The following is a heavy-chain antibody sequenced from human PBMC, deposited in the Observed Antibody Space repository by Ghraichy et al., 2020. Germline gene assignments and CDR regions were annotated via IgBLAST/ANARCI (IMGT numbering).Heavy chain of an antibody. CDR1: GGSISTTSYY. Sequence: SETLSLTCTVSGGSISTTSYYWSWIRQPPGKGLECLGTIYYSGSIYYNPSLKSRVTILVDTSKNQFSLKLFSVTAADTAVYYCARSSGYSSGCFDYWGRGALVTVSS. D-gene: IGHD6-25*01. V-gene: IGHV4-39*07. CDR2: IYYSGSI. J-gene: IGHJ4*02. CDR3: ARSSGYSSGCFDY.